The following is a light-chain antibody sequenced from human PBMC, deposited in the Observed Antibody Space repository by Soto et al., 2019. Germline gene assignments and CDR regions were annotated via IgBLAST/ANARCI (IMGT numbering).Light chain of an antibody. Sequence: QSVLTQPASVSGSPGQSITISCTGTSSDVGRYNYVSWYQQHPGKAPKLMIYEVTNRPSGVSHRFSGSKSDSTASLTISGLQPEDEADYYCSSYTSSSTLVFGGGTQLTVL. CDR1: SSDVGRYNY. CDR3: SSYTSSSTLV. V-gene: IGLV2-14*01. J-gene: IGLJ2*01. CDR2: EVT.